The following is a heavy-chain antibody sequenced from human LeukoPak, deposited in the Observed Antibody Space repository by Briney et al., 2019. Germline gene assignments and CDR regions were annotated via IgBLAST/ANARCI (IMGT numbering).Heavy chain of an antibody. D-gene: IGHD3-22*01. Sequence: SETLSLTCTVSGGSISSSSYFWGWIRQPPGKGLEWIGSIYYSGSTYYNPSLKSRVTISVDTSKNQFSLRLSSVTAADTAVYYCYYDRSGNDFWGQGTVVSVSS. V-gene: IGHV4-39*01. CDR2: IYYSGST. CDR1: GGSISSSSYF. CDR3: YYDRSGNDF. J-gene: IGHJ4*02.